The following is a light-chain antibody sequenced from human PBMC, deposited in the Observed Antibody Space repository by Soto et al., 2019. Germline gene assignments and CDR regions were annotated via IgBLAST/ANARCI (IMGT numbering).Light chain of an antibody. V-gene: IGKV3-15*01. CDR2: GAS. Sequence: EIVMTQSPATLSVSPGERATLSCRASQSVSSYLAWFQQKHGQAPRLLIYGASTRATGVPARFSGSGSGTEFTLTISSLQSEDFAIYYCQRYNNSPWSFGHGTKVEIK. J-gene: IGKJ1*01. CDR1: QSVSSY. CDR3: QRYNNSPWS.